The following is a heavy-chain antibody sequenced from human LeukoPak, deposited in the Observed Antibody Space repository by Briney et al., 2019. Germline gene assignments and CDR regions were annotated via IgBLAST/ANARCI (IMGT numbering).Heavy chain of an antibody. CDR3: ARDRGGSGLTRFDY. CDR2: ISAYNGNT. CDR1: GYTFTSYG. D-gene: IGHD6-19*01. J-gene: IGHJ4*02. Sequence: ASVKVSCKASGYTFTSYGISWVRQAPGQGLEWMGWISAYNGNTNYAQKLQGRVTMTTDTSTSTAYVELRSLRSDDTAVYYCARDRGGSGLTRFDYWGQGTLVTVSS. V-gene: IGHV1-18*01.